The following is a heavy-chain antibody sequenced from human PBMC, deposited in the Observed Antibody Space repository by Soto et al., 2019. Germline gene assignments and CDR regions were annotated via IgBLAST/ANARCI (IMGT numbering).Heavy chain of an antibody. J-gene: IGHJ4*02. V-gene: IGHV1-69*06. CDR3: ARDSRPYNWNYYFDY. CDR2: IIPIFGTA. CDR1: GGTFSSYA. D-gene: IGHD1-7*01. Sequence: SVKVSCKASGGTFSSYAISWVRQAPGQGLEWMGGIIPIFGTANYAQKFQGRVTITAGKSTSTAYMELSSLRSEDTAVYYCARDSRPYNWNYYFDYWGQGTLVTVSS.